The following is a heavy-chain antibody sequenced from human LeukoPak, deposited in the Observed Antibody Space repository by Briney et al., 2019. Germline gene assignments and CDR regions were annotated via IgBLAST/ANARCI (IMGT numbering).Heavy chain of an antibody. J-gene: IGHJ4*02. CDR2: INSDGSSI. CDR3: GRALYRGFDY. D-gene: IGHD1-26*01. Sequence: GGSLRLSCAASGFTFSSYGMHWVRQAPGKGLVWVSRINSDGSSIRNADSVKGRLTISRDNAKNTLYLQMNSLRAEDTAVYYFGRALYRGFDYWGQGTLVTVSS. CDR1: GFTFSSYG. V-gene: IGHV3-74*01.